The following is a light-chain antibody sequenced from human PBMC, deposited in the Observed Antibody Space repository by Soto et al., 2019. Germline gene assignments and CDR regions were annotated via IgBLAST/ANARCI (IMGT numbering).Light chain of an antibody. CDR1: QSVLYRSNNKNY. J-gene: IGKJ4*01. V-gene: IGKV4-1*01. CDR2: WAS. CDR3: QQSYSTPT. Sequence: VMTQSPASLAVSLCERATINCKSIQSVLYRSNNKNYLAWYQKKVGQPPKLLIYWASTRESGVPDRFSGSGSGTDFTLTISSLQTEDVAVYYCQQSYSTPTFGGGTKVDI.